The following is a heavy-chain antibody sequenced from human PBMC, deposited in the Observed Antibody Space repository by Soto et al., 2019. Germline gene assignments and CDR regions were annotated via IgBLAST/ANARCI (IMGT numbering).Heavy chain of an antibody. D-gene: IGHD3-10*01. CDR2: ISYDGSNK. CDR1: GFTFSSYA. J-gene: IGHJ4*02. Sequence: GGSLRLSCAASGFTFSSYAMHWVRQAPGKGLEWVAVISYDGSNKYYADSVKGRFTISRDNSKNTLYLQMNSLRAEDTAVYYCARDLNRSPYYGLFDYWGQGTLVTVSS. CDR3: ARDLNRSPYYGLFDY. V-gene: IGHV3-30-3*01.